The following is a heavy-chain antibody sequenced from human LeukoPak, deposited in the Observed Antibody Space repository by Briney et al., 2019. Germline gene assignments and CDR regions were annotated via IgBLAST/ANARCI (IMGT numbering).Heavy chain of an antibody. CDR2: FDPEDGET. V-gene: IGHV1-24*01. CDR1: GDTLSELS. J-gene: IGHJ4*02. Sequence: ASVKVSCKVSGDTLSELSMHWVRQAPEEGLEWMGGFDPEDGETIYAQKFQGRVTMTEDTSTDTVYMELTSLRSEDTAVYYCATRRGSIAVAAYYFHAWGQGTLVTVST. CDR3: ATRRGSIAVAAYYFHA. D-gene: IGHD6-19*01.